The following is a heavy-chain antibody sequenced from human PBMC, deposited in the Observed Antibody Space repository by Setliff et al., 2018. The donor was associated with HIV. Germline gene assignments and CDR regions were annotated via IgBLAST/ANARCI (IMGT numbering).Heavy chain of an antibody. CDR3: ARGTAPRPASVLEFLEWLFPNWFDP. D-gene: IGHD3-3*02. Sequence: ASVKVSCKASGYNFTDYDINWVRQATGQGLEWMGGMNPNNGNTGYAEKFQGRVTMTRDTSISTAYMELSSLRSDDTAVYYCARGTAPRPASVLEFLEWLFPNWFDPWGQGTLVTVSS. CDR1: GYNFTDYD. J-gene: IGHJ5*02. V-gene: IGHV1-8*02. CDR2: MNPNNGNT.